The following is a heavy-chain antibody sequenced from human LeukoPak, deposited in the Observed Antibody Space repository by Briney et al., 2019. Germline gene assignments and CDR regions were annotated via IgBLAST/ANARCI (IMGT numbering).Heavy chain of an antibody. V-gene: IGHV4-34*01. Sequence: SETLSLTCAVYGGSFSGYYWSWIRQPPGKGLEWIGEINHSGSTNYNPSLKSRVTISVDTSKNQFSLKLSSVTAADTAVYYCARDHSSGLYYFDYWGQGTVVTVSS. CDR1: GGSFSGYY. D-gene: IGHD6-19*01. CDR2: INHSGST. CDR3: ARDHSSGLYYFDY. J-gene: IGHJ4*03.